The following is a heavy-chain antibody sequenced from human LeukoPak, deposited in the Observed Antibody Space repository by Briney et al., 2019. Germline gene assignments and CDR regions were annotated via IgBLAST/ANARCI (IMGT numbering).Heavy chain of an antibody. V-gene: IGHV3-49*04. CDR2: IRSTAYGGET. CDR1: GFTFADRA. J-gene: IGHJ6*03. CDR3: SRARLGGYHYMDV. D-gene: IGHD3-16*01. Sequence: PGGSLILSCKASGFTFADRAMSWVRQAPGKGLEWVGFIRSTAYGGETEYAASVKGRFIISRDDSKSIAYLQMNSLNSDDTAVYYCSRARLGGYHYMDVWGKGTTVTVSS.